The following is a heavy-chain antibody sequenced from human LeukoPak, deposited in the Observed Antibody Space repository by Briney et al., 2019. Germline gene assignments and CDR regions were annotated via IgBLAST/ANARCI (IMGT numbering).Heavy chain of an antibody. CDR1: GYTFTGYY. J-gene: IGHJ4*02. Sequence: ASVKVSCKASGYTFTGYYMHWVRQAPGQGLEWMGWINPNSGGTNYAQKFQGRVTMTRDTSISTAYVELSRLRSDDTAVYYCAGGDALARRVTSYYFDYWGQGTLVTVSS. CDR2: INPNSGGT. V-gene: IGHV1-2*02. D-gene: IGHD2-21*02. CDR3: AGGDALARRVTSYYFDY.